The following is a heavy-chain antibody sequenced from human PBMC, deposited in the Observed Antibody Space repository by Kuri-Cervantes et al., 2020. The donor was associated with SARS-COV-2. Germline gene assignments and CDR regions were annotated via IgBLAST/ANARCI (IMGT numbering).Heavy chain of an antibody. Sequence: GESLKISCAASGFTFSSYGMHWVRQAPGKGLEWVAFIRYDGSNKYYADSVKGRFTISRDNSKNTLYLQMNSLRAEDTAVYYCARDQVVEWRDYYYYMDVWGKGTTVAVSS. CDR2: IRYDGSNK. J-gene: IGHJ6*03. V-gene: IGHV3-30*02. D-gene: IGHD2-15*01. CDR1: GFTFSSYG. CDR3: ARDQVVEWRDYYYYMDV.